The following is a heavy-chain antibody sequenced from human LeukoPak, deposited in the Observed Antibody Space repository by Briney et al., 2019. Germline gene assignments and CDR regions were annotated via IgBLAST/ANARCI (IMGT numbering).Heavy chain of an antibody. Sequence: ASVKVSCKASGYTFTGYYMHWVRQAPGQGLEWMGWINPNSGDTNYAQKFQGRVTMTRDTSISTAYMELSRLRSDDTAVYYCAREAAAGKKNWFDPWGQGTLVTVSS. V-gene: IGHV1-2*02. CDR2: INPNSGDT. CDR1: GYTFTGYY. J-gene: IGHJ5*02. CDR3: AREAAAGKKNWFDP. D-gene: IGHD6-13*01.